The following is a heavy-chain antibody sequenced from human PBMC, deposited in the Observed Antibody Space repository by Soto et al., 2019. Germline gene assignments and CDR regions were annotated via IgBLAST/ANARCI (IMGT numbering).Heavy chain of an antibody. J-gene: IGHJ4*02. CDR2: INAGNGNT. Sequence: QVQLVQSGAEVKKPGASVKVSCKASGYTFTSYAMHWVRQAPGQRLEWMGWINAGNGNTKYSQKFQGRVTITRDTSASPAYMELSSLRSEDTAVYYCARDLGFGLSDYWCQGTLVTVSS. D-gene: IGHD3-10*01. V-gene: IGHV1-3*01. CDR1: GYTFTSYA. CDR3: ARDLGFGLSDY.